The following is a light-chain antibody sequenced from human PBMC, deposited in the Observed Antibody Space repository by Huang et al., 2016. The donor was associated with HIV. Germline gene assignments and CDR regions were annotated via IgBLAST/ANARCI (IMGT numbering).Light chain of an antibody. V-gene: IGKV3-20*01. J-gene: IGKJ1*01. CDR3: QQYGSPWT. CDR1: QSVSSSY. Sequence: EIVLTQSPDTLSLSPGERATLSCRASQSVSSSYLAWYQQKPGQAPRLIIYGASSRATGIPDRFSGSGSGTDFTLTISRLEPEDFAVYYCQQYGSPWTFGQGTKVEIK. CDR2: GAS.